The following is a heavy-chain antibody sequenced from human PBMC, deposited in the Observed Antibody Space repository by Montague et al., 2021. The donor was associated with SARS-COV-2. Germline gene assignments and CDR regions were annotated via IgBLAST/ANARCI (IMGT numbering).Heavy chain of an antibody. J-gene: IGHJ3*02. V-gene: IGHV3-30-3*01. D-gene: IGHD2-2*01. Sequence: SLRLSCAASGFTFSSYAMHWVRQAPGKGLEWVAAISYDGSNKYYADSVKGRFTISRDNSKNTLYLQMNSLRAEDTAVYYCARWAIVVVPAAPSRAFDIWGQGTMVTVSS. CDR2: ISYDGSNK. CDR1: GFTFSSYA. CDR3: ARWAIVVVPAAPSRAFDI.